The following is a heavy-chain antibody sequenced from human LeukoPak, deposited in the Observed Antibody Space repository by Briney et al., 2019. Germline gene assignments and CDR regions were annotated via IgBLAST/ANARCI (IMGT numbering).Heavy chain of an antibody. Sequence: GASVKVSCKASGYTFTAYYIHWVRQAPGQGLEWMGWMNPNSGNTGYAQKFQGRVTMTRNTSISTAYMELSSLRSEDTAVYYCARLFGGSDYWGQGTLVTVSS. D-gene: IGHD3-3*01. J-gene: IGHJ4*02. CDR1: GYTFTAYY. V-gene: IGHV1-8*02. CDR2: MNPNSGNT. CDR3: ARLFGGSDY.